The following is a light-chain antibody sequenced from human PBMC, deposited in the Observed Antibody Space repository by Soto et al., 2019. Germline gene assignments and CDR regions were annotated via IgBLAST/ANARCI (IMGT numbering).Light chain of an antibody. J-gene: IGLJ2*01. CDR2: EGS. CDR3: CSYAGSSTYVV. V-gene: IGLV2-23*01. Sequence: QSALTQPASVSGSPGQSITISCTGTSSDVGSYNLVSWYQPHPGKAPKLRIYEGSKRPSGVSNRFSGSKSGNTASLTISGLQAEDEADYCCCSYAGSSTYVVFGGGTKLTVL. CDR1: SSDVGSYNL.